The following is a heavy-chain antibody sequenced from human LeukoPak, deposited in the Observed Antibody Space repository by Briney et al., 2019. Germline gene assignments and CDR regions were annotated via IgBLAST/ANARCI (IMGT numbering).Heavy chain of an antibody. CDR1: GDSIRSHY. V-gene: IGHV4-59*11. Sequence: SETLSLTCTVSGDSIRSHYWSWIRQPPGKGLQWIGYVYYTGNTNSNPSLKSRVTISVDTSKNQFSLKLSSVTAADTAVYYSANYRAPYYFDYWGQGTLVTVSS. CDR2: VYYTGNT. D-gene: IGHD3-10*01. J-gene: IGHJ4*02. CDR3: ANYRAPYYFDY.